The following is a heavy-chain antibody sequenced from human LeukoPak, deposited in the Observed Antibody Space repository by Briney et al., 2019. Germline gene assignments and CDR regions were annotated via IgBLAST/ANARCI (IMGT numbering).Heavy chain of an antibody. V-gene: IGHV3-23*01. Sequence: GGXLRLSCAASGFTFSSYAMSWVRQAPGKGLEWVSAISGSGGSTYYADSVKGRFTISRDNSKNTLYLQMNSLRAEDTAVYYCAKDRGEWELLYFDYWGQGTLVTVSS. D-gene: IGHD1-26*01. CDR2: ISGSGGST. CDR1: GFTFSSYA. J-gene: IGHJ4*02. CDR3: AKDRGEWELLYFDY.